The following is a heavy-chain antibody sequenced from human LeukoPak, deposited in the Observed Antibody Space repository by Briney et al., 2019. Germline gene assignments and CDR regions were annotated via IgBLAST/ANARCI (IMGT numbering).Heavy chain of an antibody. Sequence: PSETLSLTCTVSGGSISSSTYYWGWIRQPPGKGLEWFGSIYYSGSTYYNPSLKSRVTISIDTSKNQFSLKLSSVTAADTAVYYCARSEQWLVPLDHWGQGTLVTVSS. CDR2: IYYSGST. CDR3: ARSEQWLVPLDH. D-gene: IGHD6-19*01. V-gene: IGHV4-39*07. J-gene: IGHJ4*02. CDR1: GGSISSSTYY.